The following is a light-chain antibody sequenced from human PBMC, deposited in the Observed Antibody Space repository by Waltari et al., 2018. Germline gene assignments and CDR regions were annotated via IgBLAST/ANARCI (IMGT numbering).Light chain of an antibody. CDR2: GAS. J-gene: IGKJ1*01. V-gene: IGKV3-20*01. CDR1: QSIGRS. CDR3: QHYVRLPVT. Sequence: EIMLTQSPGTLSLSPGARATLSCRTSQSIGRSLAWYQQKPGQAPRLLIYGASSRATDIPDRFSGSGSGTDFSLTINRLEPEDSALYYCQHYVRLPVTFGQGTKVEIK.